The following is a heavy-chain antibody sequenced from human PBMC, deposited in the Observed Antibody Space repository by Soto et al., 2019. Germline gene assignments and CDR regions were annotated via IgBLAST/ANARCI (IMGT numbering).Heavy chain of an antibody. CDR2: ISYDGSNK. CDR3: AKDDYYGSGTYNNDY. CDR1: GFTFSSYG. J-gene: IGHJ4*02. D-gene: IGHD3-10*01. V-gene: IGHV3-30*18. Sequence: QVRLVESGGGVVQPGRSLRLSCAASGFTFSSYGMHWVRQAPGKGLEWVAVISYDGSNKYYADSVKGRFTISRDNSKNTLYLQMNSLRAEDTAVYYCAKDDYYGSGTYNNDYWGQGTLVTVSS.